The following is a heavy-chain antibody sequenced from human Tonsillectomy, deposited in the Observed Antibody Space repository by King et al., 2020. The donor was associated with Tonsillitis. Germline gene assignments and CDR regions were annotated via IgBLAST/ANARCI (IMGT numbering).Heavy chain of an antibody. CDR3: ARATGGPNTDDYYDSSGYPY. D-gene: IGHD3-22*01. CDR1: GFTFSSYS. Sequence: VQLVESGGGLVKPGGSLRLSCAASGFTFSSYSMNWVRQAPGKGLEWVSSISSSSSYIYYADSVKGRFTISRDNAKNSLYLQMNSLRAEDTAVYYCARATGGPNTDDYYDSSGYPYWGQGTLVTVSS. J-gene: IGHJ4*02. V-gene: IGHV3-21*01. CDR2: ISSSSSYI.